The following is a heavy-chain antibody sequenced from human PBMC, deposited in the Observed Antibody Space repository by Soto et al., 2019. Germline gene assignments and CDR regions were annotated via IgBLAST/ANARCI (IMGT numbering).Heavy chain of an antibody. CDR1: GGSISSGGYS. CDR3: ARVPDV. V-gene: IGHV4-30-2*01. J-gene: IGHJ6*02. Sequence: PSETLSLTCAFPGGSISSGGYSWSWVRQPPGKGLEWIGYIYHSGNTYYNPSLKSRVTISEDRSKNELSLKLTSVAAADTAVYYCARVPDVWGQGTTVTVSS. CDR2: IYHSGNT.